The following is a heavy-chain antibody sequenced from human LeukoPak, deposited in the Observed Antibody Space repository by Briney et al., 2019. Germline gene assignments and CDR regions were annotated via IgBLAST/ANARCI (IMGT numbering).Heavy chain of an antibody. CDR3: ATVLTSYGDLDY. D-gene: IGHD4-17*01. J-gene: IGHJ4*02. Sequence: GGSLRLSCAASGFTFSSYAMSWVRQAPGNGREWVSGISGSGIRTNYADSVKGRFTISRDNAKNTLYLQMNSLRAEDTALYFCATVLTSYGDLDYWGQGTLVTVSS. CDR1: GFTFSSYA. V-gene: IGHV3-23*01. CDR2: ISGSGIRT.